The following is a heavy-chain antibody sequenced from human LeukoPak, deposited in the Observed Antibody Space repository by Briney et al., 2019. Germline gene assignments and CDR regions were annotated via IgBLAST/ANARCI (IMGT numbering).Heavy chain of an antibody. CDR3: VKVDNGILTGYYAFDY. Sequence: GGSLRLSCAASGFTFSSYAMSWVRQAPGRGLEWASAMSGSGGSTYFADSVKGRFTISRDKSKNTLYLQMNSLRAEDTAVYYCVKVDNGILTGYYAFDYWGQGTLVTVSS. CDR2: MSGSGGST. CDR1: GFTFSSYA. V-gene: IGHV3-23*01. D-gene: IGHD3-9*01. J-gene: IGHJ4*02.